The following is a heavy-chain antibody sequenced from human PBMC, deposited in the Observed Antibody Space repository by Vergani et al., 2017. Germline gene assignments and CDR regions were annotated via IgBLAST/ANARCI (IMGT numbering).Heavy chain of an antibody. D-gene: IGHD3-3*01. Sequence: QVQLQESGPGLVKPSQTLSLTCTVSGGSISSASYYWSWIRQPAGKGLEWIGRIYTSGSTNYNPSLKSRVTISVDTSKNQFSLKLSSVTAADTAESYCARVHGIFGVVIVDVWGKGTTVTVSS. CDR2: IYTSGST. V-gene: IGHV4-61*02. J-gene: IGHJ6*04. CDR3: ARVHGIFGVVIVDV. CDR1: GGSISSASYY.